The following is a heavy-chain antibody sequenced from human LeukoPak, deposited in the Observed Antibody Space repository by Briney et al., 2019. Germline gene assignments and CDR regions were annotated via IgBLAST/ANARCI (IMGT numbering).Heavy chain of an antibody. Sequence: GGALRLSCAASGFTFGIYEMNWVRQAPGKGLEWVSYISSSGSTIYYSDSVKGRFTISRDNAKNSPDLQMNILRVEDTAVYYCARETDSTLFDYWGQGTLVTVSS. D-gene: IGHD2-2*01. J-gene: IGHJ4*02. CDR1: GFTFGIYE. V-gene: IGHV3-48*03. CDR2: ISSSGSTI. CDR3: ARETDSTLFDY.